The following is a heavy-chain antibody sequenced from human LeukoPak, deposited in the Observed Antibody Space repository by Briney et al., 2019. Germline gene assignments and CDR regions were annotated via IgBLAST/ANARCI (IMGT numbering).Heavy chain of an antibody. Sequence: GSLRLSCAASGFPFSSYAMHWVRQAPGKGLEWVAVISYDGSNKYYADSVKGRFTISRDNSKNTLYLQMNSLRAEDTAVYYCAKWATVTDDWGQGTLVTVSS. CDR1: GFPFSSYA. D-gene: IGHD4-17*01. J-gene: IGHJ4*02. V-gene: IGHV3-30*04. CDR3: AKWATVTDD. CDR2: ISYDGSNK.